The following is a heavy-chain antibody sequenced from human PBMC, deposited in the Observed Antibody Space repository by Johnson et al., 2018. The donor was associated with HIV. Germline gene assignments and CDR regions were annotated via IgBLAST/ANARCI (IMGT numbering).Heavy chain of an antibody. D-gene: IGHD6-13*01. V-gene: IGHV3-13*01. CDR2: IGTTDDT. CDR1: GFTFSHYD. CDR3: ARVPSAAAGSRGGAFDI. Sequence: VLLVESGGGWAQPGGSLRLSCVASGFTFSHYDMHWVRQVTGKGLEWVAAIGTTDDTYYPDSVKGRFTISRDNSKNTLYLQMNSLRAEDTAVYYCARVPSAAAGSRGGAFDIWGQGTMVTVSS. J-gene: IGHJ3*02.